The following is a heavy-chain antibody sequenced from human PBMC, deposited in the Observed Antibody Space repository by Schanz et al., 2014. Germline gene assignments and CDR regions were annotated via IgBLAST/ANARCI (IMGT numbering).Heavy chain of an antibody. CDR1: GFTFSSYA. CDR2: ILGLASTT. J-gene: IGHJ3*02. Sequence: DVHLLESGGGLVQPGGSLRLSCAASGFTFSSYAMNWVRQAPGKGLEWVSAILGLASTTYYADSVKGRFTISRDNSKNTLYLQMNSLRAEDTAVYYCAKGRFGELSAFDIWGQGTMVTVSS. D-gene: IGHD3-10*01. V-gene: IGHV3-23*01. CDR3: AKGRFGELSAFDI.